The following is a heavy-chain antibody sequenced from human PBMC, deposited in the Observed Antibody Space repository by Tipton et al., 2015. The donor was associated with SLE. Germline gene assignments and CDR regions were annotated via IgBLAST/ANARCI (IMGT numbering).Heavy chain of an antibody. CDR3: ARGYYESNGYYSFDY. CDR2: IFHSGIT. D-gene: IGHD3-22*01. Sequence: TLSLTCAVSGASIGSGGYSWNWIRQPPGKGLQWIGYIFHSGITYYNPSLKSRVTMSVDRSKNQFSLRLTSVTAADTAVYYCARGYYESNGYYSFDYWGLGALVTVSS. J-gene: IGHJ4*02. V-gene: IGHV4-30-2*01. CDR1: GASIGSGGYS.